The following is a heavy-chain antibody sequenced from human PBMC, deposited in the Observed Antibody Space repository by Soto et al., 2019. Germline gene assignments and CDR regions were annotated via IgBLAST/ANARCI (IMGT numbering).Heavy chain of an antibody. V-gene: IGHV3-23*01. CDR3: AKGGGGGYGDGEDYYYYMDV. CDR1: GFTFSSYA. Sequence: GGSLRLSCAASGFTFSSYAMSWVRQAPGKGLEWVSAISGSGGSTYYADSVKGRFTISRDNSKNTLYLQMNSLRAEDTAVYYCAKGGGGGYGDGEDYYYYMDVWGKGTTVTVSS. D-gene: IGHD4-17*01. J-gene: IGHJ6*03. CDR2: ISGSGGST.